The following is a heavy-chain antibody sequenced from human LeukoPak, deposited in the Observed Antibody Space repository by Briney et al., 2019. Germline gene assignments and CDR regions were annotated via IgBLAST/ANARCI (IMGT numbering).Heavy chain of an antibody. D-gene: IGHD2-15*01. CDR3: ARADIVVVVAACFDY. CDR1: GFTFSSYA. J-gene: IGHJ4*02. V-gene: IGHV3-30*04. CDR2: ISYDGSNK. Sequence: GGSLRLSCAASGFTFSSYAMHWVRQAPGKGLEWVAVISYDGSNKYYADSVKGRFTISRDNSKKTLYLQMNSLRAEGTAVYYCARADIVVVVAACFDYWGQGTLVTVSS.